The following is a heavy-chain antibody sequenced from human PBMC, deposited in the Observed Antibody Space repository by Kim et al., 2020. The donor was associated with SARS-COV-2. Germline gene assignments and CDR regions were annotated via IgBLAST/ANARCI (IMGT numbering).Heavy chain of an antibody. CDR1: GGSFSGYY. Sequence: SETLSLTCAVYGGSFSGYYWSWIRQPPGKGLEWIGEINHSGSTNYNPSLKSRVTISVDTSKNQFSLKLSSVTAADTAVYYCARDSILWFGDYGMDVWGQGTTVTVSS. V-gene: IGHV4-34*01. D-gene: IGHD3-10*01. CDR2: INHSGST. CDR3: ARDSILWFGDYGMDV. J-gene: IGHJ6*02.